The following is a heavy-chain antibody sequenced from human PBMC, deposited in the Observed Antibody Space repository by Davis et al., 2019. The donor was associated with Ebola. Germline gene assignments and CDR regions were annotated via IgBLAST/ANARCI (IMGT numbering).Heavy chain of an antibody. CDR2: IYTGDSDT. CDR1: GNSFTSHW. V-gene: IGHV5-51*01. Sequence: GGSLRLSCKDSGNSFTSHWIGWVRQMPGKGLEWMGIIYTGDSDTRYSPSIRGQVTSSADKSMKTAFLQWSSLKASDSGMYYCASLRRTISGMDDGFDIWGQGTMVTVSS. CDR3: ASLRRTISGMDDGFDI. D-gene: IGHD2-15*01. J-gene: IGHJ3*02.